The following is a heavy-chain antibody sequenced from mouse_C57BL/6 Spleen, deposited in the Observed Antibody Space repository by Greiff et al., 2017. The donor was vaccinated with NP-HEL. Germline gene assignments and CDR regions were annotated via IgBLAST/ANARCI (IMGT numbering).Heavy chain of an antibody. V-gene: IGHV1-62-2*01. D-gene: IGHD1-1*01. Sequence: QVQLQQSGAELVKPGASVKLSCKASGYTFTEYTIHWVKQRSGQGLEWIGWFYPGSGSIKYNEKFKDKATLTADKSSSTVYMELSRLTSEDSAVYFCARHEEEVYYGSSYAMDYWGQGTSVTVSS. CDR2: FYPGSGSI. J-gene: IGHJ4*01. CDR3: ARHEEEVYYGSSYAMDY. CDR1: GYTFTEYT.